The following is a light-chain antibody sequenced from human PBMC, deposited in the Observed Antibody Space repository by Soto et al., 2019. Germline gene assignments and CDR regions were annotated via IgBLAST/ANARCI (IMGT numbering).Light chain of an antibody. J-gene: IGLJ2*01. CDR3: QSYDTSLRGVV. V-gene: IGLV1-40*01. Sequence: QSVLTQPPSVSGAPGQRVTISCTGSNSNIGAAYDVHWYQHLPGTSPKLLIYGNTNRPSGVPDRFSASTSGTSASLAITGLQAEDEADYYCQSYDTSLRGVVFGGGTKLTVL. CDR1: NSNIGAAYD. CDR2: GNT.